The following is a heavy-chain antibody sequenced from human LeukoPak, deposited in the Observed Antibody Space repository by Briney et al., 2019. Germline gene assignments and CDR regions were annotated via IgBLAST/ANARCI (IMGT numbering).Heavy chain of an antibody. V-gene: IGHV4-61*02. CDR1: GGSISSGSYY. CDR3: ARDPGILDV. D-gene: IGHD6-13*01. Sequence: SETLSLTCTVSGGSISSGSYYWSWIRQPAGKGLEWIGRIYTSGSTNYNPSLKSRVTISVDTSKNQFSLKLSSVTAADTAVHYCARDPGILDVWGKGTTVTVSS. J-gene: IGHJ6*04. CDR2: IYTSGST.